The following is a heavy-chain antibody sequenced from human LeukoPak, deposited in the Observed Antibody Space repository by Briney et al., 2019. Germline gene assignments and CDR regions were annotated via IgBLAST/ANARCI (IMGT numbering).Heavy chain of an antibody. D-gene: IGHD6-13*01. V-gene: IGHV5-51*01. J-gene: IGHJ5*02. CDR2: IYPGDSDT. Sequence: GASLKISCKGSGYSFTSYWIGWVRQMPGKGLEWMGIIYPGDSDTRYSPSFQGQVTISADKSISTAYLQWSSLKASDTAMYYCAILGIAAAVWFDPWGQGTLVTVSS. CDR1: GYSFTSYW. CDR3: AILGIAAAVWFDP.